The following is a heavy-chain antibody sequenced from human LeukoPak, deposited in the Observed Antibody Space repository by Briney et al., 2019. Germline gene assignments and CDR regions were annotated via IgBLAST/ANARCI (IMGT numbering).Heavy chain of an antibody. Sequence: SETLSLTCTISGGSISSYYWSWIRQTPGKGLEWIGYVYYTGSTNYNPSLKSRVTISVDTSKNQFSLKLSSVTAADTAVYYCARLTWHYDSSGYEIGFDYWGQGTLVTVSS. D-gene: IGHD3-22*01. CDR1: GGSISSYY. J-gene: IGHJ4*02. V-gene: IGHV4-59*08. CDR3: ARLTWHYDSSGYEIGFDY. CDR2: VYYTGST.